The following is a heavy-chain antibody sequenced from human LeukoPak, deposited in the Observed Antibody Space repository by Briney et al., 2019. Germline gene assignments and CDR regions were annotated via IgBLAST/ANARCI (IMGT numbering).Heavy chain of an antibody. Sequence: ASVKVSCKASGYTFTSYDINWVRQATGQGLEWMGWITTYNENTNYAQKFQGRVIMTTDTSTSTAYMELRSLTSDDTAVYYCARDSQLELDSWGQGTLVTVSS. J-gene: IGHJ5*01. V-gene: IGHV1-18*01. D-gene: IGHD1-26*01. CDR2: ITTYNENT. CDR1: GYTFTSYD. CDR3: ARDSQLELDS.